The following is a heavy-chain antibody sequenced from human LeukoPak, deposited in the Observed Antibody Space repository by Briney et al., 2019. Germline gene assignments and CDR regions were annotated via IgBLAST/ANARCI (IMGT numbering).Heavy chain of an antibody. CDR3: ARNTIASITMVRGVLGYFDY. D-gene: IGHD3-10*01. CDR1: GGSISSYY. J-gene: IGHJ4*02. CDR2: IYYSGST. V-gene: IGHV4-59*01. Sequence: SETLSLTCTVSGGSISSYYWSWIRQPPGKGLEWIGYIYYSGSTNYNPSLKSRVTISVDTSKNQFSLKLSSVTAADTAVYYCARNTIASITMVRGVLGYFDYWGQGTLVTVSS.